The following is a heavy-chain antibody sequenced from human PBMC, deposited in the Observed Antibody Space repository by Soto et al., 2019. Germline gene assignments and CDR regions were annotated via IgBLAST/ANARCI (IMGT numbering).Heavy chain of an antibody. J-gene: IGHJ6*03. CDR3: ARLSVGPYYYYYMDV. CDR2: IYYSGST. CDR1: GGSISSYY. V-gene: IGHV4-59*08. Sequence: PSETLSLTCTVSGGSISSYYWSWIRQPPGKGLEWIGYIYYSGSTNYNPSLKSRVTISVDTSKNQFSLKLSSVTAADTAVYYCARLSVGPYYYYYMDVWGKGTTVTVSS.